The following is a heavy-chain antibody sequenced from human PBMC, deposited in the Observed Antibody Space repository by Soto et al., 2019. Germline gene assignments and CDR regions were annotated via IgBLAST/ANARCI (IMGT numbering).Heavy chain of an antibody. V-gene: IGHV1-69*13. CDR3: ARGTIFGGYYYGMDV. D-gene: IGHD3-3*01. J-gene: IGHJ6*02. Sequence: ASVKVSCKASGGTFSSYAISWVRQAPGQGLEWMGGIIPIFGTANYAQKFQGRVTITADESTSTAYMELSSLRSEDTAVYYCARGTIFGGYYYGMDVWGQGTTVTVSS. CDR2: IIPIFGTA. CDR1: GGTFSSYA.